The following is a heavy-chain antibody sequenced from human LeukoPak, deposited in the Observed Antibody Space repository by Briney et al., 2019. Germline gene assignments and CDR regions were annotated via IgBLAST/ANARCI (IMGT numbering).Heavy chain of an antibody. Sequence: AGGSLRLSCAASGFTFSSYWMSWVRQAPGKGLEWVANIKQDGSEKYYVDSVKGRFTISRGNAKNSLYLQMNSLRAEDTAVYYCARRFVVVAAQDAFDIWGQGTMVTVSS. CDR2: IKQDGSEK. J-gene: IGHJ3*02. CDR3: ARRFVVVAAQDAFDI. D-gene: IGHD2-15*01. CDR1: GFTFSSYW. V-gene: IGHV3-7*01.